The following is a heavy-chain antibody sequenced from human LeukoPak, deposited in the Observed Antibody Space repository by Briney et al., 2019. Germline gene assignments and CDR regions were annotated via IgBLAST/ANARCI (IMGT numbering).Heavy chain of an antibody. J-gene: IGHJ4*02. Sequence: QTGGSLRLSCAASGFTFSSYAMHWVRQAPGKGLEWVAVISYDGSNKYYADSVKGRFTISRDNSKNTLYLQMNSLRAEDTAVYYCAREKPGNTAMAQGYFDYWGQGTLVTVSS. V-gene: IGHV3-30-3*01. CDR1: GFTFSSYA. D-gene: IGHD5-18*01. CDR2: ISYDGSNK. CDR3: AREKPGNTAMAQGYFDY.